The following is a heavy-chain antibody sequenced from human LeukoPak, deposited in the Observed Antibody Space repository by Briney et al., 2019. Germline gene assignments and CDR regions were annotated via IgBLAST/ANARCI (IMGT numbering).Heavy chain of an antibody. CDR3: ARHSSMTTVTIRP. V-gene: IGHV4-39*01. J-gene: IGHJ5*02. D-gene: IGHD4-11*01. Sequence: SETLSLTCIVSGGSISSSSYYWGWIRQPPGKGLEWIGSISQSGSTYYNPSLNSRVTISVDTSKNQFSLKLNSVTAADTAVYFCARHSSMTTVTIRPWGQGTLVTVSS. CDR2: ISQSGST. CDR1: GGSISSSSYY.